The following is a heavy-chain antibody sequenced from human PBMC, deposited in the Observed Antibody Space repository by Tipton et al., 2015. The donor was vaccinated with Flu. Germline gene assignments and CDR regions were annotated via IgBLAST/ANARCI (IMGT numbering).Heavy chain of an antibody. CDR3: VRAIYNSDNY. D-gene: IGHD1-14*01. J-gene: IGHJ4*02. Sequence: SLRLSCVASGFTFGSYGFHWVRQAPGKGLEWVSFISFDGGDKSYAGSVRGRFTISRDNPVNSVYLQMNSLRAEDTAVYFCVRAIYNSDNYSGQGTLVTVSS. V-gene: IGHV3-30-3*01. CDR2: ISFDGGDK. CDR1: GFTFGSYG.